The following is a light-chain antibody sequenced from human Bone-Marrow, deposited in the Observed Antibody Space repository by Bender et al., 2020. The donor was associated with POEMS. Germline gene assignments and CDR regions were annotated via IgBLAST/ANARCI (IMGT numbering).Light chain of an antibody. J-gene: IGLJ3*02. Sequence: SYELTQPPSVSVSPGQTARITCSGEGMANQYAFWFQQKPGQAPVLVIYKDTQRPSEIPERFSASRSGTKVTLTVSAVQAEDGADYYCQASESSGGWVLGGGTKLTV. CDR3: QASESSGGWV. CDR1: GMANQY. V-gene: IGLV3-25*03. CDR2: KDT.